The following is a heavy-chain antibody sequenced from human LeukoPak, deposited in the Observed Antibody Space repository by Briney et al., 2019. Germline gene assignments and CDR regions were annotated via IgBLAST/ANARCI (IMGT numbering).Heavy chain of an antibody. V-gene: IGHV3-9*01. CDR2: ISWNSGSI. CDR3: AKVSSGWYIDY. Sequence: GGSLRLSCAASGFTFDDYAMHWVRHAPGKGLEWVSGISWNSGSIGYADSVKGRFTISRDNAKNSLYLQMNSLRAEDTALYYCAKVSSGWYIDYWGQGTLVTVSS. CDR1: GFTFDDYA. D-gene: IGHD6-19*01. J-gene: IGHJ4*02.